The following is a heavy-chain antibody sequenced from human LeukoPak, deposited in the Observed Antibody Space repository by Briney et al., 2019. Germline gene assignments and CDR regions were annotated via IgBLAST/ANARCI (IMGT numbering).Heavy chain of an antibody. CDR3: ARGNVAGTGWFDP. D-gene: IGHD6-19*01. CDR1: GGSISSSSYY. CDR2: IYYSGST. V-gene: IGHV4-39*07. J-gene: IGHJ5*02. Sequence: SETLSLTCTVSGGSISSSSYYWGWIRQPPGKGLEWIGSIYYSGSTYYNPSLKSRVTISIDTSKNQFSLKLRSVTAADTAVYYCARGNVAGTGWFDPWGQGTLVTVSS.